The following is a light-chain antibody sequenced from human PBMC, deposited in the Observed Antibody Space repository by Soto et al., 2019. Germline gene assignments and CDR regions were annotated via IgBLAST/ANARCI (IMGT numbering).Light chain of an antibody. V-gene: IGLV2-14*01. Sequence: QSVLTQPASVSGSLGQPVTISCPGTTSDVGGYNYVSWYQQHPGKAPILMIYEVTNRPSGVSNRFSGSKSGNTASLTISGLQVEDEAEYYCGSYTGSITYVFGTGTKVTVL. CDR1: TSDVGGYNY. CDR2: EVT. CDR3: GSYTGSITYV. J-gene: IGLJ1*01.